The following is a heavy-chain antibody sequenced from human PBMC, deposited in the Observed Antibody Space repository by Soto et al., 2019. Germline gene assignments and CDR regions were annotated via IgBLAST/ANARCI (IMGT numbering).Heavy chain of an antibody. J-gene: IGHJ4*02. D-gene: IGHD3-22*01. CDR2: IYPGDSDT. CDR3: ARHILVGRSGYYYYFDY. V-gene: IGHV5-51*01. Sequence: GESLKISCKGSGYSFTSYWIGWVRQMPGKGLEWMGIIYPGDSDTRYSPSFQGQVTISADKSISTAYLQWSSLKASDTSMYFCARHILVGRSGYYYYFDYWGQGTLVTVSS. CDR1: GYSFTSYW.